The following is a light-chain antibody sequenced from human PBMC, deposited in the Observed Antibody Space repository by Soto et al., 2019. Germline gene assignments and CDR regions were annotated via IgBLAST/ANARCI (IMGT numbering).Light chain of an antibody. J-gene: IGKJ2*01. V-gene: IGKV3-20*01. Sequence: EVVLTQSPGTLSLSPGERATLSCRASQSVSNKYVAWYQQKPGQAPRLLNFGSSDRATGIPDRFSGSGSGTDFTLTISRLEPEDFAVYYCQQYGSSPPYTFGQGTKLEIK. CDR2: GSS. CDR1: QSVSNKY. CDR3: QQYGSSPPYT.